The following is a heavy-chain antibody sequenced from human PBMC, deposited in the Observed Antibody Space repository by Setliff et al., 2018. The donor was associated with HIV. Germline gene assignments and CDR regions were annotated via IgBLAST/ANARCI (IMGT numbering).Heavy chain of an antibody. V-gene: IGHV4-34*01. CDR1: GGSFSGYY. Sequence: LSLTCAVYGGSFSGYYWSWIRQPPGKGLEWIGEINHSGSTNYNPSLKSRVTISVDTSKTQFSLKLSSVTAADTAVYYCARAPVYGGNSDYYYYMDVWGKGTTVTVSS. J-gene: IGHJ6*03. CDR3: ARAPVYGGNSDYYYYMDV. CDR2: INHSGST. D-gene: IGHD4-17*01.